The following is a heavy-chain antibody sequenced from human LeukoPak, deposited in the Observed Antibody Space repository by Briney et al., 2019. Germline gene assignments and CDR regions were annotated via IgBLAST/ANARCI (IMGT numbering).Heavy chain of an antibody. D-gene: IGHD4-17*01. CDR2: IYYSGST. J-gene: IGHJ4*02. CDR3: AGMTTVTFSY. CDR1: GGSISSSSYY. V-gene: IGHV4-39*07. Sequence: PSETLSLTCTVSGGSISSSSYYWGWIRQPPGKGLEWIGSIYYSGSTYYNPSLKSRVTISVDTSKNQFSLKLSSVTAADTAVYYCAGMTTVTFSYWGQGTLVTVSS.